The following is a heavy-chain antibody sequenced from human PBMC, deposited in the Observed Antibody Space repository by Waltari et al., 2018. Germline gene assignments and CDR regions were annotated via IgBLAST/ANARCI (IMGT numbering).Heavy chain of an antibody. J-gene: IGHJ4*02. CDR1: GFTFSSYA. CDR3: ASPMTDSSGYYRGFWLPY. CDR2: ISGSGGST. Sequence: EVQLLESGGGLVQPGGSLRLSCAASGFTFSSYAMSWVRPAPGKGLEWVSAISGSGGSTYYADSVKGRFTISRDNSKNTLYLQMNSLRAEDTAVYYCASPMTDSSGYYRGFWLPYWGQGTLVTVSS. V-gene: IGHV3-23*01. D-gene: IGHD3-22*01.